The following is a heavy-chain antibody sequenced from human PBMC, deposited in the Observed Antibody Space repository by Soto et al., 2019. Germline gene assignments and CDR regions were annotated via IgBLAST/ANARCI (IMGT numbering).Heavy chain of an antibody. J-gene: IGHJ5*02. Sequence: QVQLVQSGAEVKKPGSSVKVSCKASGGTFSSYAISWVRQAPGQGLEWMGEIIPIFGTANYVQKFQGRVTITADESTSTAYMELSSLRSEDTAVYYCAREPVAGTRGRGDWFDPWGQGTLVTVSS. D-gene: IGHD6-19*01. CDR1: GGTFSSYA. CDR2: IIPIFGTA. V-gene: IGHV1-69*01. CDR3: AREPVAGTRGRGDWFDP.